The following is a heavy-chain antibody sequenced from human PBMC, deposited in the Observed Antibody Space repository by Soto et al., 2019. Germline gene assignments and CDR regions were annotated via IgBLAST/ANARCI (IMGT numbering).Heavy chain of an antibody. D-gene: IGHD1-7*01. V-gene: IGHV4-4*07. CDR1: GAYVSDFS. Sequence: QVQQLESGPGLVKPWDTLSLTCTVSGAYVSDFSWSWIRQPAGKGLEWIGRITVKRITQYTPSFKSRVTMSMDTSRNQCSQNLQSATAADTAMYYCARESGENWTYEAHWGQGTMVTVSS. CDR3: ARESGENWTYEAH. J-gene: IGHJ1*01. CDR2: ITVKRIT.